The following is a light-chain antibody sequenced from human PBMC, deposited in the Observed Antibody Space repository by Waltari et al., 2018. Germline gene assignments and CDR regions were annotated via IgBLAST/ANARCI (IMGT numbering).Light chain of an antibody. CDR3: QQFGSSPFT. J-gene: IGKJ2*01. V-gene: IGKV3-20*01. CDR1: QSISSSY. Sequence: EIVLTQSPGTLSLSPGERGTLSCRASQSISSSYLAWYQQKPGQAPRLLIYDASSRATGIPDRFSGSRSGTDFTLTISRLEPGDFAVYYCQQFGSSPFTFGQGTKLEIK. CDR2: DAS.